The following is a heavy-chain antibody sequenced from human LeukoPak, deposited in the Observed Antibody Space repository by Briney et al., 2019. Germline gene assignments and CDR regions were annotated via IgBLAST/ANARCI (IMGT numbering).Heavy chain of an antibody. CDR2: ISWDGGST. J-gene: IGHJ3*02. D-gene: IGHD6-6*01. CDR3: AKDIGGSSSVFGAFDI. CDR1: GFTFGDYA. V-gene: IGHV3-43D*04. Sequence: PGGSLRLSCAASGFTFGDYAMHWVRQAPGKGLEWVSLISWDGGSTYYADSVKGRFTISGDNSKNSLYLQMNSLRAEDMALYYCAKDIGGSSSVFGAFDIWGQGTMVTVSS.